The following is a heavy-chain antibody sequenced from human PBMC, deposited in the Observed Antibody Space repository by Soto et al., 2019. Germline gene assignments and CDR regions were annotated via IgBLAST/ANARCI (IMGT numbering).Heavy chain of an antibody. Sequence: SQTLSLTCTVSGGSISSGDYYWSWIRQPPGKGLEWIGYIYYSGSTYYNPSLKSRVTISVDTSKNQCSLKLSSVTAADTAVYYCARDQYYYGSGTWVYYYGMAVWAQGTTGTGSS. V-gene: IGHV4-30-4*01. CDR2: IYYSGST. CDR3: ARDQYYYGSGTWVYYYGMAV. J-gene: IGHJ6*02. D-gene: IGHD3-10*01. CDR1: GGSISSGDYY.